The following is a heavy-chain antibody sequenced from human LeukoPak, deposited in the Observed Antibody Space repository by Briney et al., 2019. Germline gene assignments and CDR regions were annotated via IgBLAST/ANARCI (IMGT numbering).Heavy chain of an antibody. J-gene: IGHJ1*01. V-gene: IGHV4-59*01. CDR3: ARDDGYSGYDGPAEYFQH. CDR2: IYYSGST. Sequence: SETLSLTCTVSGGSLSSYYWSWIRQPPGKGLEWIGYIYYSGSTNYNPSLKSRVTISVDTSKNQFSLKLSSVTAADTAVYYCARDDGYSGYDGPAEYFQHWGQGTLVTVSS. CDR1: GGSLSSYY. D-gene: IGHD5-12*01.